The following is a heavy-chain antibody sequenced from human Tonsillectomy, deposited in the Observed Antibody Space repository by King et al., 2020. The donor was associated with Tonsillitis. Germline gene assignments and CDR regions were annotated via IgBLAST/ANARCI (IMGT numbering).Heavy chain of an antibody. D-gene: IGHD6-19*01. V-gene: IGHV3-74*01. CDR1: GFTFSSYW. CDR2: MNSDGSNT. CDR3: ARGAGMNGTAMYNCFDP. J-gene: IGHJ5*02. Sequence: VQLVESGGDLVQPGGALRLSCAASGFTFSSYWMHWVRHPSGKGLVWVSRMNSDGSNTNYADSVKGRFTISRDNAKNTLYLQMNSLRAEDTAVYYCARGAGMNGTAMYNCFDPWGQGTPVTVSS.